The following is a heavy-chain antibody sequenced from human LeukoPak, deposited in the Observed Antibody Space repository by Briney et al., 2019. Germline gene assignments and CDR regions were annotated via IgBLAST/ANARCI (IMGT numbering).Heavy chain of an antibody. CDR3: ARGGSYGYRYYFDY. D-gene: IGHD5-18*01. Sequence: ASVKVSCKASGYTFTSYGISWVRQAPGQGLEWMGWISGNNGNTNYAQKFQGRVTMTTDTSTSTAYMEMRSLRSDDTAVYYCARGGSYGYRYYFDYWGQGTLVTVSS. CDR1: GYTFTSYG. J-gene: IGHJ4*02. V-gene: IGHV1-18*01. CDR2: ISGNNGNT.